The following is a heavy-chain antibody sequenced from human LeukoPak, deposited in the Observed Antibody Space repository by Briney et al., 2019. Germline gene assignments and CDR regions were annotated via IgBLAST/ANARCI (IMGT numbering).Heavy chain of an antibody. D-gene: IGHD1-26*01. Sequence: SETLSLTCTVSGGSISSGSYYWSWIRQPAGKGLKWIGRIYTSGSTNYNPSLKSRVTISVDTSKNQFSLKLSSVTAADTAVYYCARVRVGATTTFDYWGQGTLVTVSS. V-gene: IGHV4-61*02. CDR2: IYTSGST. CDR1: GGSISSGSYY. CDR3: ARVRVGATTTFDY. J-gene: IGHJ4*02.